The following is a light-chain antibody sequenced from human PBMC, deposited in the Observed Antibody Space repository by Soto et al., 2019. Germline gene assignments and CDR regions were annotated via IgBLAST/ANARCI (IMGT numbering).Light chain of an antibody. Sequence: ELVWTQAPGTLSLSPGETATLSCRASQSVSSTYLAWYQQTPGQAPRLLMYDASTRATGIPARFIVSGSGTEFTLTISRMEPEDFAVDDCQQYGSSGTFGQGTKVDIK. J-gene: IGKJ1*01. CDR1: QSVSSTY. CDR3: QQYGSSGT. CDR2: DAS. V-gene: IGKV3-20*01.